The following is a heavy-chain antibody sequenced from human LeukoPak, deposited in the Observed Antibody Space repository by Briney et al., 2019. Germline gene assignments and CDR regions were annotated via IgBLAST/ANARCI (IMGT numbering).Heavy chain of an antibody. CDR3: ARHYDAEYSSTENWFDP. CDR2: IYPGDSDT. CDR1: GYRFTSYW. J-gene: IGHJ5*02. V-gene: IGHV5-51*01. D-gene: IGHD6-6*01. Sequence: GESLQISCKGSGYRFTSYWIGWVRQLPGKGLEWMGIIYPGDSDTRYSPSFQGQVTISADKSISTAYLQWSSLKASDTAMYYCARHYDAEYSSTENWFDPWGQGTLVTVSS.